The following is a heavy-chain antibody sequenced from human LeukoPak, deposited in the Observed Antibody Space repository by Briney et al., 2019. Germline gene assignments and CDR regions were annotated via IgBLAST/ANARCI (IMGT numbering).Heavy chain of an antibody. J-gene: IGHJ6*02. CDR3: ARELDSSDRYYYYGMDV. D-gene: IGHD3-22*01. CDR1: GGTFSSYA. CDR2: IIPILGIA. Sequence: SVKVSCKASGGTFSSYAISWVRQAPGQGLEWMGRIIPILGIANYAQKFQGRVTITADKSTSTAYMELSSLRSEDTAVYYCARELDSSDRYYYYGMDVWGQGTTVTVSS. V-gene: IGHV1-69*04.